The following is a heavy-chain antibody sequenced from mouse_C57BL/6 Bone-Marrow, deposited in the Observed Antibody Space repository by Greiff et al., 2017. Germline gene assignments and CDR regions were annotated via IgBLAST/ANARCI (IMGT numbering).Heavy chain of an antibody. CDR1: GYTFTSYW. CDR2: IYPGSGST. D-gene: IGHD1-1*01. V-gene: IGHV1-55*01. CDR3: ARTYYGSSFDV. Sequence: QVQLQQPGAELVKPGASVKMSCKASGYTFTSYWITWVKPRPGKGLEWIGDIYPGSGSTNYNEKFKSKATLTVDTSSSTAYMQLSSLTSEDSAVYYCARTYYGSSFDVWGTGTTVTVSS. J-gene: IGHJ1*03.